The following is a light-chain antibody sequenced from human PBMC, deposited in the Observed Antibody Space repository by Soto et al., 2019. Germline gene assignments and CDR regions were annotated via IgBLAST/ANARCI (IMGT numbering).Light chain of an antibody. Sequence: DIQMTHSPSSASASVGDRVTITCRASQGISNWLTWYQQKPGKAPKLLIYAASTLQAGVPSRFSGSGSGTDFTLTISSLQPEDVAAYYCQKYNSAPLTFGGGTKVDIK. CDR3: QKYNSAPLT. J-gene: IGKJ4*01. V-gene: IGKV1-27*01. CDR1: QGISNW. CDR2: AAS.